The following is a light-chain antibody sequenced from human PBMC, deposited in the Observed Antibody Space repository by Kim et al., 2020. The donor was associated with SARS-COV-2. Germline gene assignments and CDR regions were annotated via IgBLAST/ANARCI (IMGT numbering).Light chain of an antibody. CDR3: QQRSNWPPWT. J-gene: IGKJ1*01. CDR1: QSVSSY. V-gene: IGKV3-11*01. CDR2: DAS. Sequence: SPGERAHPSCRASQSVSSYLAWYQQKPGQAPRLLIYDASNRATGIPARFSGSGSGTDFTLTISSLEPEDFAVYYCQQRSNWPPWTFGQGTKVDIK.